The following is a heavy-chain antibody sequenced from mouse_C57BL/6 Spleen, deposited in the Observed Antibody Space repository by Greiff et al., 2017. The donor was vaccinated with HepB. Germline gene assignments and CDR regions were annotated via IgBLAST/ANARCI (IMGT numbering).Heavy chain of an antibody. J-gene: IGHJ4*01. CDR3: SWDYYGSSYYAMDY. V-gene: IGHV1-15*01. CDR1: GYTFTDYE. D-gene: IGHD1-1*01. CDR2: IDPETGGT. Sequence: VQLQQSGAELVRPGASVTLSCKASGYTFTDYEMHWVKQTPVHGLEWIGAIDPETGGTAYNQKFKGKAILTADKSSSTAYMELRSLTSEDSAVYYCSWDYYGSSYYAMDYWGQGTSVTVSS.